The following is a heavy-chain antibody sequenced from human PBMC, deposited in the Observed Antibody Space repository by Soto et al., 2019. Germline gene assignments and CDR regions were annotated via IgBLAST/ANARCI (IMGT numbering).Heavy chain of an antibody. CDR1: GGSLSRGDFY. CDR2: IYYSGST. CDR3: ARHQSLGER. Sequence: SETPFPTPPVSGGSLSRGDFYWGWIRQPPGKGLEWIGYIYYSGSTYYNPSLKSRVTISVDTSKNQFSLKLSSVTAADTAVYYCARHQSLGERWGQGTLVTVSS. V-gene: IGHV4-30-4*01. J-gene: IGHJ4*02. D-gene: IGHD1-1*01.